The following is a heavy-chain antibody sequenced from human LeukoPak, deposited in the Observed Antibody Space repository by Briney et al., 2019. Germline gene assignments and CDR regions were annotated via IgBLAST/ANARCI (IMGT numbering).Heavy chain of an antibody. J-gene: IGHJ6*02. Sequence: SETLSLTCTVSGGSISSYYWSWIRQPPGKGLEWIGYIYYSGSANYNPSLKSGVTISVDTSTNPLSLSLSSVTAADTAVYYCARSITIFGVVKYYYYGMDVWGQGTTVTVSS. D-gene: IGHD3-3*01. CDR3: ARSITIFGVVKYYYYGMDV. CDR2: IYYSGSA. V-gene: IGHV4-59*08. CDR1: GGSISSYY.